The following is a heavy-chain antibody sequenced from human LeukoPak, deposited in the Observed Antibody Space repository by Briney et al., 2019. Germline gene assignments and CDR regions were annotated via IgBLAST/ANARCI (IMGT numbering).Heavy chain of an antibody. CDR2: ISGSGGST. J-gene: IGHJ6*03. CDR1: GFTFSSYG. Sequence: GGSLRLSCAASGFTFSSYGMSWVRQAPGKGLEWVSAISGSGGSTYYADSVKGRFTISRDNSKNTLYLQMNSLRAEDTAVYYCAKWSVTLYYYYYYMDVWGKGTTVTISS. CDR3: AKWSVTLYYYYYYMDV. D-gene: IGHD4-23*01. V-gene: IGHV3-23*01.